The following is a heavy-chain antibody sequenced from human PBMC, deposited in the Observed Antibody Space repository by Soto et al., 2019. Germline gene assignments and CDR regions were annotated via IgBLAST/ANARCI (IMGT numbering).Heavy chain of an antibody. CDR3: ARERDKDYYYYYMDV. CDR2: ISAYNGNT. J-gene: IGHJ6*03. Sequence: RASVKVSCKASGYTFTSYGISWVLQAPGQGLEWMGWISAYNGNTNYAQKLQGRVTMTTDTSTSTAYMELRSLRSDDTAVYYCARERDKDYYYYYMDVWGKGTTVTVSS. CDR1: GYTFTSYG. V-gene: IGHV1-18*01.